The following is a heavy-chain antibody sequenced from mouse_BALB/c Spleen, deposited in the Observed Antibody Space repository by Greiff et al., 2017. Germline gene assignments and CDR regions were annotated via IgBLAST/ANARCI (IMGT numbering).Heavy chain of an antibody. Sequence: VQVVESGPGLVAPSQSLSITCTVSGFSLTGYGVNWVRQPPGKGLEWLGMIWGDGSTDYNSALKSRLSISKDNSKSQVFLKMNSLQTDDTARYYCAREKVRYYYAMDYWGQGTSVTVSS. CDR3: AREKVRYYYAMDY. D-gene: IGHD2-14*01. V-gene: IGHV2-6-7*01. CDR1: GFSLTGYG. CDR2: IWGDGST. J-gene: IGHJ4*01.